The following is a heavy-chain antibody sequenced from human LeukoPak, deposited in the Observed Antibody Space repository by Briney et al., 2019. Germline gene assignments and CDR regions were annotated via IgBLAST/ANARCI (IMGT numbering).Heavy chain of an antibody. D-gene: IGHD2-2*01. V-gene: IGHV3-7*03. CDR1: GFTFSSYW. Sequence: PGGSLRLSCAASGFTFSSYWMSWVRQAPGKGLEWVANIKQDGSEKYYVDSVKGRFTISRDNSKNTLYLQMNSLRAEDTAVYYCAHGTMYQLDYWGQGTLVTVSS. CDR3: AHGTMYQLDY. CDR2: IKQDGSEK. J-gene: IGHJ4*02.